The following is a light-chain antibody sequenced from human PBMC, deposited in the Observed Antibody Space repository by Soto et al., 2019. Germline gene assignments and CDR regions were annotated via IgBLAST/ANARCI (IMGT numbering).Light chain of an antibody. Sequence: EIVLTQSPCTLSLSPGERATLSCRASQSVSSSYLAWYQQKPGQAPRLLIYGASSRATGIPDRFSGSGSGTDFTLTISRLEPEDFAVYYCQQYGSSSWTFGPGTKVEIK. V-gene: IGKV3-20*01. J-gene: IGKJ1*01. CDR1: QSVSSSY. CDR2: GAS. CDR3: QQYGSSSWT.